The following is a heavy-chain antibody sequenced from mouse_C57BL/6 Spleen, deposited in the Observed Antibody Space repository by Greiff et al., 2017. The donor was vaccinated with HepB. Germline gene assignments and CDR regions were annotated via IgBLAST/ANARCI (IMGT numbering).Heavy chain of an antibody. CDR2: ISNGGGST. Sequence: EVQLVESGGGLVQPGGSLKLSCAASGFTFSDYYMYWVRQTPEKRLEWVAYISNGGGSTYYPDTVKGRFTISRDNAKNTLYLQMSRLKSEDTAMYYCARRGSSGYYFDYWGQGTTLTVSS. V-gene: IGHV5-12*01. D-gene: IGHD3-2*02. J-gene: IGHJ2*01. CDR1: GFTFSDYY. CDR3: ARRGSSGYYFDY.